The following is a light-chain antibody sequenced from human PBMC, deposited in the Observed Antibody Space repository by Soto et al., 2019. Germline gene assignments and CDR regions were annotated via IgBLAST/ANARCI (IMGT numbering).Light chain of an antibody. Sequence: DTQMTQSPSSLSASVGDRVTITCRASQGIYNYLAWYQQKPGKVPKILIYAASSLVSGVPSRFSGSGSGTDFTLTISSLQPEDVATYYCQQRSNWPPLTFGGGTKVEIK. CDR1: QGIYNY. J-gene: IGKJ4*01. V-gene: IGKV1-27*01. CDR3: QQRSNWPPLT. CDR2: AAS.